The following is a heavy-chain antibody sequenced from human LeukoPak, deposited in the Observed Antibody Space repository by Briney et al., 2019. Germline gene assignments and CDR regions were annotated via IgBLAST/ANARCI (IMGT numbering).Heavy chain of an antibody. CDR1: GFTFSRYE. D-gene: IGHD6-13*01. CDR3: ARDALAATGTRGDY. V-gene: IGHV3-48*03. CDR2: ISSTGSTI. J-gene: IGHJ4*02. Sequence: GGSLRLSCAACGFTFSRYEMNWVRQAPGKGLQWVSYISSTGSTIYYADSVKGRFTISRDNAKNSLYLQMNSLRAEDTAVYYCARDALAATGTRGDYWGQGTLVTVSS.